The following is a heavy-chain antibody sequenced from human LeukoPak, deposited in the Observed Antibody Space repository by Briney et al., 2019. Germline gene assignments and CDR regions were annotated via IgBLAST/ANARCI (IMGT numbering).Heavy chain of an antibody. CDR3: ARCSGYYPHFDY. CDR2: IYYSGST. CDR1: GGSLSSGDYY. D-gene: IGHD3-22*01. V-gene: IGHV4-30-4*01. J-gene: IGHJ4*02. Sequence: PSETLSLTCTVSGGSLSSGDYYWRWIRQPPGKGLEWIVYIYYSGSTYYNPSLKSRLTISLDTSKNQFSLKLSSVTAADTAVYYCARCSGYYPHFDYWGQGTLVTVSS.